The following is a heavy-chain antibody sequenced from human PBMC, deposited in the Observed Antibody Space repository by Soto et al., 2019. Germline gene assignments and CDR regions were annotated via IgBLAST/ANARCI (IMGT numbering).Heavy chain of an antibody. CDR3: ARVILWWWRHFDY. CDR2: IYHSGST. Sequence: SETLSLTRAVSGGSISSGGYSWSWIRQPPGKGLEWIGYIYHSGSTYYNPSLKSRVTISVDRSKNQFSLKLSSVTAADTAVYYCARVILWWWRHFDYWGQGTLVTVSS. CDR1: GGSISSGGYS. D-gene: IGHD2-21*01. J-gene: IGHJ4*02. V-gene: IGHV4-30-2*01.